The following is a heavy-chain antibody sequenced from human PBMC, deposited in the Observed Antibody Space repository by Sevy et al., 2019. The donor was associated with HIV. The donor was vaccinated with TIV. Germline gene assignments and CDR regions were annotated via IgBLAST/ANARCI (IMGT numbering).Heavy chain of an antibody. Sequence: GGSLRLACAASGFTFSSYWMTWVRQAPGKGLEWVANLKKDGSRNDYVDSVKGRFTISRDNAKKSLYLQMDSLRVEDSPVYYCARDANLYSVSSPYYDAFDIWGQGTVVTVSS. V-gene: IGHV3-7*01. CDR1: GFTFSSYW. CDR2: LKKDGSRN. D-gene: IGHD3-22*01. J-gene: IGHJ3*02. CDR3: ARDANLYSVSSPYYDAFDI.